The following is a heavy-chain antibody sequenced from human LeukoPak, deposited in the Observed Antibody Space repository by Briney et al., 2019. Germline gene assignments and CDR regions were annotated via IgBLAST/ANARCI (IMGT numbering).Heavy chain of an antibody. J-gene: IGHJ4*02. Sequence: GASVKVSCKASGYTFTSYDINWVRQAPGQGLEWMGWINPNSGGTNYAQKFQGRVTMTRDTSISTAYMELSRLRSDDTAVYYCARVAYSSSWYLFDYWGQGTLVTVSS. CDR1: GYTFTSYD. CDR2: INPNSGGT. CDR3: ARVAYSSSWYLFDY. D-gene: IGHD6-13*01. V-gene: IGHV1-2*02.